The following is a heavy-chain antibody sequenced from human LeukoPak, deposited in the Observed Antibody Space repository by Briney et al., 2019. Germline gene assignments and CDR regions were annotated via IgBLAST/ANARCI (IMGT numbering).Heavy chain of an antibody. Sequence: GESLKISCKGSGYSFTNYWIGWVRQMPGKGLEWMGIIYPGESDTRYSPSFQGQVTISADKSISTAYLQWSSLKASDTAMYYCARPRDGYTTPFDYWGQGTLVTVSS. CDR3: ARPRDGYTTPFDY. CDR1: GYSFTNYW. V-gene: IGHV5-51*01. CDR2: IYPGESDT. D-gene: IGHD5-24*01. J-gene: IGHJ4*02.